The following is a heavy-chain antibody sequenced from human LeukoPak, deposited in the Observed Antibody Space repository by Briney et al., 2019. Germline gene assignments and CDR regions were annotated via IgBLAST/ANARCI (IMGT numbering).Heavy chain of an antibody. CDR2: ISSSSSYI. Sequence: GGSLRLSCAASGFTFSSYSMNWVRQAPGKGLEWVSSISSSSSYIYYADSVKGRFTISRDNAKNSLYLQMNSLRTEDTAVYYCAREGSSGYYYFDYWGQGTLVTVSS. CDR1: GFTFSSYS. D-gene: IGHD3-22*01. CDR3: AREGSSGYYYFDY. J-gene: IGHJ4*02. V-gene: IGHV3-21*01.